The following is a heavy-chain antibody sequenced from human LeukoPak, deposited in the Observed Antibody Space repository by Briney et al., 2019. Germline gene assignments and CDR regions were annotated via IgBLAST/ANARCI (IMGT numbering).Heavy chain of an antibody. Sequence: GGSLRLSCGASGFTFSSYEMNWVRQAPGKGLEWVSYISSTGTTIYYADSVKGRFTISRDNAKNSLYLQMNSLRAEDTAVYYCVKDYYDSSGYPSRGGFDCWGQGTLVTVSS. J-gene: IGHJ4*02. CDR3: VKDYYDSSGYPSRGGFDC. D-gene: IGHD3-22*01. V-gene: IGHV3-48*03. CDR1: GFTFSSYE. CDR2: ISSTGTTI.